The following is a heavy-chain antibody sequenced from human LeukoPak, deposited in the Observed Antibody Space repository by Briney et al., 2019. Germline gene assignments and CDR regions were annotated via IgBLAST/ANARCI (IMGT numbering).Heavy chain of an antibody. CDR2: MIPILGIA. J-gene: IGHJ6*03. V-gene: IGHV1-69*04. CDR3: ARDPARGDYNNYYYYYYMDV. CDR1: VGTFSSYT. D-gene: IGHD4-17*01. Sequence: SVKVSCKASVGTFSSYTISWVRQAPGQGLEWMGRMIPILGIANYALKFQGRVTITADKSTNTAYMELTSLRSEETAEYYCARDPARGDYNNYYYYYYMDVWGKGTTVTVSS.